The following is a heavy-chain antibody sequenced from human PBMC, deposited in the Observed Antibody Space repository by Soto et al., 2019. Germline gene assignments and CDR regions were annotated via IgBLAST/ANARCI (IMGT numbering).Heavy chain of an antibody. CDR1: GGSISSSSYY. Sequence: SETLSLTCTVSGGSISSSSYYWGWIRQPPGKGLEWIGSIYYSGSTYYNPSLKSRVTISVDTSKNQFSLKLSSVTAADTAVYYCARRRYYASSCFEGGGKDVWGQGTLVTVSS. D-gene: IGHD3-22*01. J-gene: IGHJ4*02. V-gene: IGHV4-39*01. CDR3: ARRRYYASSCFEGGGKDV. CDR2: IYYSGST.